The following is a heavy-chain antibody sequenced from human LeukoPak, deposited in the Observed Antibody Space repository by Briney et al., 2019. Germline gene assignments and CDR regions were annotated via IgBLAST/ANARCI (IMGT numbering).Heavy chain of an antibody. D-gene: IGHD3-22*01. CDR3: ARGPDTSGYYIGDH. V-gene: IGHV3-74*01. Sequence: GGSLRLSCAASGFTFSSYWMHWVRQAPGKGLVWVSRINSDGSSTSYADSVKGRFTISRDNAKNTLYLQMNSLRAEDTAVHYCARGPDTSGYYIGDHWGQGILVTVSS. CDR1: GFTFSSYW. CDR2: INSDGSST. J-gene: IGHJ4*02.